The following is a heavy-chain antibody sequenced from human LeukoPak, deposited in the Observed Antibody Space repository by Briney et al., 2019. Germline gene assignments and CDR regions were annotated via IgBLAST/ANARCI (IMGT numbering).Heavy chain of an antibody. CDR1: GYTFTGYY. CDR2: INPNSGGT. D-gene: IGHD1-1*01. Sequence: ASVKVSCKASGYTFTGYYMHWVRQAPGQGLEWMGWINPNSGGTNYAQKFQGRVTMTRDTSISTAYMELSRLRCDDTAVYYCASTTGTTQSDAFVIWGQGTLVTVSS. J-gene: IGHJ3*02. V-gene: IGHV1-2*02. CDR3: ASTTGTTQSDAFVI.